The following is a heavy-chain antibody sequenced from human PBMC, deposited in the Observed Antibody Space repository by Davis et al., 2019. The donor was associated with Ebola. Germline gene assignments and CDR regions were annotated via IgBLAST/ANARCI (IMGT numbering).Heavy chain of an antibody. J-gene: IGHJ5*02. V-gene: IGHV3-13*05. D-gene: IGHD1-26*01. CDR3: AKGEGVGAIST. CDR2: IGTAGDP. CDR1: GFTFSSYD. Sequence: GESLKISCAASGFTFSSYDMHWVRQATGKGLEWVSAIGTAGDPYYPGSVKGRFTISRENAKNSLYLQMNSLRTEDTALYYCAKGEGVGAISTWGQGTLVTVSS.